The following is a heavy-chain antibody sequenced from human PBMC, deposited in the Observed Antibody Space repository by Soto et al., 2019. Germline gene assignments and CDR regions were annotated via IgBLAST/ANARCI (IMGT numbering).Heavy chain of an antibody. V-gene: IGHV2-5*02. CDR3: AGSLGDPTVADNWFDP. Sequence: QITLKESGPTLVKPTQTLTLTCTFSGFSLSTSGVGVGWLRQPPGKALEWLALIYWDDDKRYSPSLKSRLTSTKGPPHNAVALTITNLDPVDTATYYSAGSLGDPTVADNWFDPWGQGTLVTVSS. J-gene: IGHJ5*02. CDR2: IYWDDDK. D-gene: IGHD4-17*01. CDR1: GFSLSTSGVG.